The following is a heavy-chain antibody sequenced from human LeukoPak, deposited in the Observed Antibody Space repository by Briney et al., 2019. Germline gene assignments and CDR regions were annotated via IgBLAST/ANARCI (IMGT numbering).Heavy chain of an antibody. Sequence: ASVKVSCKSSGYTFTVYYMHWVRQAPGQGREWMGWINPNSGGTNYAQKFHGRVTMTRDTSISTAYMELSRPRSDDTAVYYCARDCGWFDPWGQGTLVTVSS. CDR2: INPNSGGT. V-gene: IGHV1-2*02. J-gene: IGHJ5*02. D-gene: IGHD2-21*01. CDR3: ARDCGWFDP. CDR1: GYTFTVYY.